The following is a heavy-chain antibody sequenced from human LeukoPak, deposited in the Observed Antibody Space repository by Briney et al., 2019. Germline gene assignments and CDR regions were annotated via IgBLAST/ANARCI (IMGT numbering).Heavy chain of an antibody. CDR2: TSGSGGST. J-gene: IGHJ4*02. D-gene: IGHD3-10*01. CDR3: AKDLGLWFGELLSATFDY. Sequence: GGSLRLSCAASGFVFSSYSMSWVRQAPGKGLEWVSATSGSGGSTYYADSVKGRFTISRDNSKNTLYLQMNSLRAEDTAVYYCAKDLGLWFGELLSATFDYWGQGTLVTVSS. V-gene: IGHV3-23*01. CDR1: GFVFSSYS.